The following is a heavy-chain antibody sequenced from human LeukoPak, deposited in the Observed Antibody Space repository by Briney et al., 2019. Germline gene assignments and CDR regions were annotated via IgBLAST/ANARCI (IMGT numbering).Heavy chain of an antibody. CDR2: INSNIGGT. J-gene: IGHJ3*01. Sequence: ASVKVSCKTSGATINYIHWMRQAPGQGLEWMGWINSNIGGTSFAQIFQGRVSMTRDTSITTVYMELSSLKSDDTAVYYCASGLNTSGGFALWGQGTMVTVSS. CDR1: GATINY. V-gene: IGHV1-2*02. D-gene: IGHD2-15*01. CDR3: ASGLNTSGGFAL.